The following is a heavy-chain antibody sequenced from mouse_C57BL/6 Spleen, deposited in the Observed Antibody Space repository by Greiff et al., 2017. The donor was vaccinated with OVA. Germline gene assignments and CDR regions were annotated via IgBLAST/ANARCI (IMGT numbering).Heavy chain of an antibody. V-gene: IGHV1-61*01. CDR1: GYTFTSYW. D-gene: IGHD2-5*01. Sequence: QVQLQQPGAELVRPGSSVKLSCKASGYTFTSYWMDWVKQRPGQGLEWIGNIYPSDSETHYNQKFKDKATLTVDKSSSTAYMQLSSLTSEDSAVYYCARSAIVTTCDYWGQGTPLTVSS. CDR3: ARSAIVTTCDY. J-gene: IGHJ2*01. CDR2: IYPSDSET.